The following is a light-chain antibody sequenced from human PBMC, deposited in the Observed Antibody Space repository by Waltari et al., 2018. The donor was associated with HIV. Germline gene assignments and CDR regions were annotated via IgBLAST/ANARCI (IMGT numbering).Light chain of an antibody. CDR3: SSYSANNNFDV. CDR2: EVR. V-gene: IGLV2-8*01. CDR1: SSDVGGDTY. J-gene: IGLJ1*01. Sequence: QSALTQPPSASGSPGQSVTISCTGTSSDVGGDTYVSWYQQHPGKAPKLIIYEVRKRPSGVSYRFSGSKSGNTASLTVSGLQAEDEADYYCSSYSANNNFDVVGTWTKVTVL.